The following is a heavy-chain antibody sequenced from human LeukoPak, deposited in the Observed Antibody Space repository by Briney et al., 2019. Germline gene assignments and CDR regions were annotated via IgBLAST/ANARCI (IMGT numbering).Heavy chain of an antibody. CDR2: IKSKTDGGTT. J-gene: IGHJ4*02. CDR1: GFTFSSYS. D-gene: IGHD3-3*01. CDR3: TTPGSFHDFWSGYYRY. V-gene: IGHV3-15*01. Sequence: GGSLRLSCAASGFTFSSYSMNWVRQAPGKGLEWVGRIKSKTDGGTTDYAAPVKGRFTISRDDSKSTLYLQMNSLKTEDTAVYYCTTPGSFHDFWSGYYRYWGQGTLVTVSS.